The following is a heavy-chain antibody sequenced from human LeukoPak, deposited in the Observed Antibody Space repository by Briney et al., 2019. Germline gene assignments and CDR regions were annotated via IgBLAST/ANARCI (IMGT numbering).Heavy chain of an antibody. CDR2: IYHSGST. V-gene: IGHV4-38-2*02. Sequence: SETLSLTCAVSGYSISSGYYWGWIRQPPGKGLDWIGSIYHSGSTYYNPSLKSRVTISVDTSKSQFSLKLSSMTAADTAVYYCARDPRLNWFDPWGQGTLVTVSS. CDR1: GYSISSGYY. CDR3: ARDPRLNWFDP. J-gene: IGHJ5*02.